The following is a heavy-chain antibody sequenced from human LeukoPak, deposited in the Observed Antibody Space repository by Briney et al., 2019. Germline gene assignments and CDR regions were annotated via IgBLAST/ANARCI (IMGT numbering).Heavy chain of an antibody. V-gene: IGHV4-39*01. J-gene: IGHJ6*03. CDR2: IYYSGNT. CDR3: ARQPYYYYMDV. CDR1: GDSISSSNSY. Sequence: SETLSLTCTVSGDSISSSNSYWGWIRQPPGKGLEWIGSIYYSGNTYYNASLESRVTMSIDTSKNQFSLNLRSVTAADTAVYYCARQPYYYYMDVWGKGTTVTISS.